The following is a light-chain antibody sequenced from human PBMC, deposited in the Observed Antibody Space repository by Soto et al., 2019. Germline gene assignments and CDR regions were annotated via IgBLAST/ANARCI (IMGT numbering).Light chain of an antibody. CDR3: QQRSNWPPRIT. CDR1: QSVSSY. J-gene: IGKJ5*01. Sequence: EIVLTQSPATLSFSPGERATISCRASQSVSSYLAWYQQKPGQAPRLLIYDASNRATGIPARFSGSGSGTDFTLTISSLEPEDFAVYYCQQRSNWPPRITFGQGTRLEI. V-gene: IGKV3-11*01. CDR2: DAS.